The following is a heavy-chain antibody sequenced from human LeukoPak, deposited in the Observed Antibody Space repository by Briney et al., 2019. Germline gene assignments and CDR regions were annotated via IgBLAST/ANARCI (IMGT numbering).Heavy chain of an antibody. Sequence: SETLSLTCTVSGGSISSYYWSWIRQPPGKGLGWIGYIYYSGSTNYNPSLKSRVTISVDTSKNQFSLKLSSVTAADTAVYYCARLGFYDSRTVDWFDPWGQGTLVSVSS. CDR2: IYYSGST. V-gene: IGHV4-59*08. D-gene: IGHD3-22*01. J-gene: IGHJ5*02. CDR1: GGSISSYY. CDR3: ARLGFYDSRTVDWFDP.